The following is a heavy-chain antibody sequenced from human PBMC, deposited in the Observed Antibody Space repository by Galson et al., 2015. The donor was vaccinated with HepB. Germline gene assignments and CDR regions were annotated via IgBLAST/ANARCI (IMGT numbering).Heavy chain of an antibody. CDR3: AKGQLLAAPLDWFDP. Sequence: SLRLSCAASGLSVSNNYMAWVRQAPGKGLEWVSVIYAGGSTYYADSVKGRSSISRDNSKNTLYLQMNSLRAEDTAVYYCAKGQLLAAPLDWFDPWGQGTLVTVSS. J-gene: IGHJ5*02. V-gene: IGHV3-53*01. CDR2: IYAGGST. D-gene: IGHD6-6*01. CDR1: GLSVSNNY.